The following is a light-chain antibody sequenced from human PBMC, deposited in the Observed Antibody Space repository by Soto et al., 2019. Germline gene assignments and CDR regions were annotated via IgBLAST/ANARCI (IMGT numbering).Light chain of an antibody. V-gene: IGKV3-20*01. J-gene: IGKJ3*01. CDR2: GAS. Sequence: EIVLTQSPGTLSLSPGERATLSCRASQSVSSSYLAWYQQKPGQAPRLLIYGASSRATGIPDRFSGSGSGKDFTLTISRLEPEDFAVYYCQPYGSSPLFPFGPGTKVDIK. CDR1: QSVSSSY. CDR3: QPYGSSPLFP.